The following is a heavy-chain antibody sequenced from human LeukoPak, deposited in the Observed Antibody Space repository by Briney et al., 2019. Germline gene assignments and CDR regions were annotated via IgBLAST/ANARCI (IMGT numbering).Heavy chain of an antibody. Sequence: ASVKVSCKASGYTFTSYAMNWVRQAPGRGLEWMGWINTNTGNPTYAQGFTGRFVFSLDTSVSTAYLQISSLKAEDTAVYYCAREDKQQLTRRPIDYWGQGTLVTVSS. CDR3: AREDKQQLTRRPIDY. V-gene: IGHV7-4-1*02. CDR1: GYTFTSYA. D-gene: IGHD6-13*01. J-gene: IGHJ4*02. CDR2: INTNTGNP.